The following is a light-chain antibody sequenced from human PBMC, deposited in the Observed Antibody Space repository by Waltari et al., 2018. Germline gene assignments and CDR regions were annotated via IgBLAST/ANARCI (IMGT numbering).Light chain of an antibody. J-gene: IGLJ2*01. CDR2: QDN. CDR1: KLGDKY. V-gene: IGLV3-1*01. Sequence: SYELTQAPSVSVSPGQTASITCSADKLGDKYVCWYQQKPGQSPVLVIYQDNKRPSGIPERFSGSNSGNTATLTISGTQAMDEADDYCQAWDTSTGVVFGGGTKLTVL. CDR3: QAWDTSTGVV.